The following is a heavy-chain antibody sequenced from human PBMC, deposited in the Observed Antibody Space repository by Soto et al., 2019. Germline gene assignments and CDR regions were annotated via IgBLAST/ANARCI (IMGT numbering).Heavy chain of an antibody. D-gene: IGHD5-18*01. CDR1: GGSIRSGGYY. J-gene: IGHJ4*02. Sequence: TLSLTCTVSGGSIRSGGYYWSWIRQHPGKGLEWIGYIYYSGSTYYNPSLKSRVTISVDTSKNQFSLKLSSVTAADTAVYYCAREMKIQTLDWGKGTLVTVSS. CDR3: AREMKIQTLD. V-gene: IGHV4-31*03. CDR2: IYYSGST.